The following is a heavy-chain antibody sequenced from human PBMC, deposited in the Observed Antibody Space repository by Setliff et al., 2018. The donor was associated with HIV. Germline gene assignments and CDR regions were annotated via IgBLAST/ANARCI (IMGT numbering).Heavy chain of an antibody. D-gene: IGHD3-3*01. V-gene: IGHV1-18*04. CDR2: ISSRNGDT. J-gene: IGHJ3*01. Sequence: PSVKVSCKASDYTFINYGIGWVRQAPGQGFEWMGWISSRNGDTKYAQKFQGRITLTTDTSTTTAYMELRYLRSDDTAVYYCARDTFFWGGFDPFDVWGQGTMVTVSS. CDR1: DYTFINYG. CDR3: ARDTFFWGGFDPFDV.